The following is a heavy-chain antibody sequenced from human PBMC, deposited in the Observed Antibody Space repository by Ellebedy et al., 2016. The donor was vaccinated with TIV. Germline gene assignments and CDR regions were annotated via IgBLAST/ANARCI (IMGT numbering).Heavy chain of an antibody. J-gene: IGHJ3*01. CDR2: IHYSGST. D-gene: IGHD1-26*01. Sequence: MPSETLSLTCTVSGGSISSGSYYWSWIRQHPGKGLEWIGYIHYSGSTYYNPSLKSRVTISGDTSINHLSLKPSSVTAADTAVYYCARDSGRYSSDAFDLWGQGTMVTVSS. V-gene: IGHV4-31*03. CDR3: ARDSGRYSSDAFDL. CDR1: GGSISSGSYY.